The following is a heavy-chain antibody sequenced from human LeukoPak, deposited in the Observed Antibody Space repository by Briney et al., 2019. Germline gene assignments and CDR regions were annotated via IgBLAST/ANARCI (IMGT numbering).Heavy chain of an antibody. J-gene: IGHJ4*02. CDR2: IYYSGST. CDR1: GGSINSYY. Sequence: SETLSLTCTVSGGSINSYYWSWIRQPPGKALEWIRYIYYSGSTNYNPSLKSRVTISVDTSKNQFSLKLSSVTAADTAVYYCVRGGSRPSYYDIWSGLDYWGRGTLVTVSS. CDR3: VRGGSRPSYYDIWSGLDY. V-gene: IGHV4-59*01. D-gene: IGHD3-3*01.